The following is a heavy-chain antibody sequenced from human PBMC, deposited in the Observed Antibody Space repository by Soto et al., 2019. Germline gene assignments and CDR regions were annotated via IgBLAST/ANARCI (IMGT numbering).Heavy chain of an antibody. CDR1: GGTISSYY. Sequence: TLSLTCTVPGGTISSYYWSWIRQPPGKGLEWIGYIYYSGSTNYNPSLKSRVTISVDTSKNQFSLKLSSVTAADTAVYYCARDSSRGFDYWGQGTLVTVSS. CDR3: ARDSSRGFDY. V-gene: IGHV4-59*01. D-gene: IGHD3-10*01. CDR2: IYYSGST. J-gene: IGHJ4*02.